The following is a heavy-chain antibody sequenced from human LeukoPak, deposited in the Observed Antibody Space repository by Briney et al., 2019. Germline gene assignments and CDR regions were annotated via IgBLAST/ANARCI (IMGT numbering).Heavy chain of an antibody. CDR2: IYPGDSDT. J-gene: IGHJ4*02. D-gene: IGHD3-3*01. CDR3: ARAPNEYSDFGTGGYFES. V-gene: IGHV5-51*01. Sequence: GESLKISCKGSGYIFTSYWIGWVRQMPGKGLEWMGIIYPGDSDTRYSPSFQGQVTISADKSISTAYLQWSSLKASDTAMYYCARAPNEYSDFGTGGYFESCGQRTLGTVSS. CDR1: GYIFTSYW.